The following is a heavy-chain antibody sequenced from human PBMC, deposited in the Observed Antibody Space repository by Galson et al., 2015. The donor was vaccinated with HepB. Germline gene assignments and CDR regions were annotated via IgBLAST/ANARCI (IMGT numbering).Heavy chain of an antibody. D-gene: IGHD2-2*01. Sequence: LRLSCAASGFTFSSYAMSWVRQAPGKGLEWVSAISGSGGSTYYADSVKGRFTISRDNSKNTLYLQMNSLRAEDTAVYYCAKVPAATKTYNWFDPWGQGTLVTVSS. CDR2: ISGSGGST. CDR1: GFTFSSYA. CDR3: AKVPAATKTYNWFDP. J-gene: IGHJ5*02. V-gene: IGHV3-23*01.